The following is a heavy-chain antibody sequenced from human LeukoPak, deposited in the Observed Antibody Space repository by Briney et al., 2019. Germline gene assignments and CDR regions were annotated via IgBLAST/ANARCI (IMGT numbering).Heavy chain of an antibody. CDR1: GFTFSRYW. V-gene: IGHV3-74*01. Sequence: PGGSLRLSCAASGFTFSRYWMHWVRQAPGKGLVWVSRINTDGSSTDYADSVKGRFTISRDNAKNSLYLQMNSLRAEDTAVYYCARASGYSSSWYPMGYYYYYMDVWGKGTTVTVSS. CDR3: ARASGYSSSWYPMGYYYYYMDV. CDR2: INTDGSST. J-gene: IGHJ6*03. D-gene: IGHD6-13*01.